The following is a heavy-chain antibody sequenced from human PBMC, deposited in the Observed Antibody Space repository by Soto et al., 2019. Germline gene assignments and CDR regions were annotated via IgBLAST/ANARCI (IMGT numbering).Heavy chain of an antibody. Sequence: QVQLQESGLGLVKPSETLSLTCTVSGGSISSYYWSWIRQPPGKGLEWIGYIYYSGSTNYNPSLKSRVTISVDTSKNQFSLKLSSVTAADTAVYYCARVSSQFRYLDAFDIWGQGTMVTVSS. D-gene: IGHD3-9*01. CDR2: IYYSGST. V-gene: IGHV4-59*01. J-gene: IGHJ3*02. CDR3: ARVSSQFRYLDAFDI. CDR1: GGSISSYY.